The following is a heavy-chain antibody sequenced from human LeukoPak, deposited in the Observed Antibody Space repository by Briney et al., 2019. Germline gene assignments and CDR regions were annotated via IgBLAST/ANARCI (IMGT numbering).Heavy chain of an antibody. J-gene: IGHJ2*01. CDR3: ARHGWHAWYFDL. CDR2: IYYSGST. V-gene: IGHV4-39*01. D-gene: IGHD6-19*01. Sequence: SETLSLTCTVSGGCISSSSYSWDWIRQPPGKGLEWIGSIYYSGSTYYNPSLKSRVIISVDTSKNQFSLKLSSVTAADTAVYFCARHGWHAWYFDLWGRGTLVTVSS. CDR1: GGCISSSSYS.